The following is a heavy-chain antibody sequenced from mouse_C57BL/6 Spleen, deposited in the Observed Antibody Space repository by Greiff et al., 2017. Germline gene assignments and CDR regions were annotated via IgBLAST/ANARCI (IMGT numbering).Heavy chain of an antibody. Sequence: EVKLVESEGGLVQPGSSMKLSCTASGFTFSDYYMAWVRQVPEKGLEWVANINYDGSSTYYLDSLKSRFIISRDNTKNILYLQMSSLKSEDTATXYCARVPKLGRGYFDVWGTGTTVTVSS. V-gene: IGHV5-16*01. D-gene: IGHD4-1*01. CDR2: INYDGSST. CDR1: GFTFSDYY. CDR3: ARVPKLGRGYFDV. J-gene: IGHJ1*03.